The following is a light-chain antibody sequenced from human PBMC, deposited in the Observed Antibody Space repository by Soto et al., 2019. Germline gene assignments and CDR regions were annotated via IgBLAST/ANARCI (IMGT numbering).Light chain of an antibody. J-gene: IGLJ3*02. CDR2: SNN. CDR1: SSNIGSNT. Sequence: QSVLTQPPSASGTPGQRVTISCSGSSSNIGSNTVNWYQQFPGTAPKLLIHSNNQRPSGVPDRFSGARSGTSASLAISGLQSEDEADYYCATWDASLTGWVFGGGTQLTVL. CDR3: ATWDASLTGWV. V-gene: IGLV1-44*01.